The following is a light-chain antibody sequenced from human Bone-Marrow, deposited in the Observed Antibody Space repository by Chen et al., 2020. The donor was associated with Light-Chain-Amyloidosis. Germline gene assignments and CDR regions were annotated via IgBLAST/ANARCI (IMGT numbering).Light chain of an antibody. V-gene: IGKV4-1*01. CDR3: QQYYSTPIT. Sequence: DIVMTQSPDSLAVSLGERATINCKSSQSVLYSSNNNNYLAWYQHKPGQPPKLLIYWASTRQFGVPDRFSGSGSGTDFTLTISSLQAEDVAVYYCQQYYSTPITFGQGIRLEIK. CDR2: WAS. J-gene: IGKJ5*01. CDR1: QSVLYSSNNNNY.